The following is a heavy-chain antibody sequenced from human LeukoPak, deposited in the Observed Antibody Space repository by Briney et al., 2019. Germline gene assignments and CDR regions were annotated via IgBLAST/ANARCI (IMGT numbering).Heavy chain of an antibody. Sequence: GGSLRLSCTTSGFNFRAYWMSWVRQAPGKGLEWVANIKQDGSEKYYVDSVKGRFTISRDNAKNSLYLQMNSLRAEDTAVYYCARDRDSSGWSNAFDIWGQGTMVTVSS. V-gene: IGHV3-7*01. CDR1: GFNFRAYW. CDR2: IKQDGSEK. CDR3: ARDRDSSGWSNAFDI. J-gene: IGHJ3*02. D-gene: IGHD6-19*01.